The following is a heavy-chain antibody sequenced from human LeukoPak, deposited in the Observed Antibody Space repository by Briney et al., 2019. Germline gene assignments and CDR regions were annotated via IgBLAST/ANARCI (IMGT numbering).Heavy chain of an antibody. V-gene: IGHV1-2*02. D-gene: IGHD3-9*01. J-gene: IGHJ4*02. CDR3: ARVARDEYYDILTRYYSPPFDS. CDR1: GYTFTGYY. Sequence: ASVKVSCKASGYTFTGYYMHWVRQAPGQGLEWMGWINPNSGGTNYAQKFQGRVSMTTDTSISTAYMELTRLRSDDTAVYYCARVARDEYYDILTRYYSPPFDSWGQGTLVTVSS. CDR2: INPNSGGT.